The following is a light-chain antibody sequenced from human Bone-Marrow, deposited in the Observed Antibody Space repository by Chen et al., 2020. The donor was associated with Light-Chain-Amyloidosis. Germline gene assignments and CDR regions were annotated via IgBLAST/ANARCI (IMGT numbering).Light chain of an antibody. V-gene: IGLV3-25*03. J-gene: IGLJ2*01. CDR2: RDT. CDR3: QSADSSGTYEVI. Sequence: SYELTQPPSVSVYPGQTARITCSGDDLPTKYAYWYQQKPGQAPVLVIHRDTERPSGISDRFSGSSSGTTATLTISGVQSEDEGDYNCQSADSSGTYEVIFGGGTKLPVL. CDR1: DLPTKY.